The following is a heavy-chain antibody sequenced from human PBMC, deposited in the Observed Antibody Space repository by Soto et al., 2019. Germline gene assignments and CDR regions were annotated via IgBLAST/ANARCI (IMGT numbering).Heavy chain of an antibody. CDR1: GGSVSRDNW. D-gene: IGHD3-16*01. Sequence: SETLSLTCGVSGGSVSRDNWWSWVRQPPGKGLEWIGEIHHSGSTNYSPSLKSRVTMSVDKSRNQFSLKLTSVTAADTAVYYCAENGSYDLVNWGQGTRVTVSS. CDR3: AENGSYDLVN. V-gene: IGHV4-4*02. CDR2: IHHSGST. J-gene: IGHJ4*02.